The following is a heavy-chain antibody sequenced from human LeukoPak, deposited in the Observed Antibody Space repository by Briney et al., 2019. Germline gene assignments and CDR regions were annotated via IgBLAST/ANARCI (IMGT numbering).Heavy chain of an antibody. V-gene: IGHV3-33*08. CDR3: ARISCTGGSCYPYSYYDMDV. CDR2: IWYDGSLK. Sequence: GGSLRLSCAASGFNFTNYAMHWVRQAPGKGLEWVAIIWYDGSLKYYSDSVKGRFAISRDNSKNTLYLQMNSLRAEDTAVYYCARISCTGGSCYPYSYYDMDVWGQGTTVTVSS. D-gene: IGHD2-15*01. J-gene: IGHJ6*02. CDR1: GFNFTNYA.